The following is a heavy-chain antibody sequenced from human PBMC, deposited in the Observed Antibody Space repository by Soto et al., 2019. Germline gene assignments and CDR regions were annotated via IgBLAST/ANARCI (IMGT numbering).Heavy chain of an antibody. V-gene: IGHV3-23*01. Sequence: LGGSLRLSCAASGFTFSSYAMSWVRQAPGKGLEWVSAISGSGGSTYYADSVKGRFTISRDNSKNTLYLQMNSLRAEDTATYYCAREVKSAAASDAFDIWGQGTVVTVSS. CDR3: AREVKSAAASDAFDI. CDR2: ISGSGGST. J-gene: IGHJ3*02. CDR1: GFTFSSYA. D-gene: IGHD2-15*01.